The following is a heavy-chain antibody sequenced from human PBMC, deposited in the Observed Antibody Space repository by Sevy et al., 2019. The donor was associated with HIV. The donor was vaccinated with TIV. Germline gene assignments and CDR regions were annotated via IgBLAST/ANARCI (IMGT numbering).Heavy chain of an antibody. Sequence: ASVKVSCKASGYTFTSYGISWVRQAPGQGLEWMGWISAYNGNTNYAQKFQGRVTMTRDTSISTAYMELSRLRSDDTAVYYCARGPSSGWTLYYYYGMDVWGQGTTVTVSS. CDR1: GYTFTSYG. J-gene: IGHJ6*02. V-gene: IGHV1-18*01. CDR3: ARGPSSGWTLYYYYGMDV. CDR2: ISAYNGNT. D-gene: IGHD6-19*01.